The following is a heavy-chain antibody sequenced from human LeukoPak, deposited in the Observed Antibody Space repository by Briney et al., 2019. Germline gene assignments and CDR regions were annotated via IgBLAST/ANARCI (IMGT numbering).Heavy chain of an antibody. D-gene: IGHD2-2*01. CDR1: GYTFTSYD. CDR2: MNPNSGNT. Sequence: GASVKISCKASGYTFTSYDINWVRRATGQGLEWMGWMNPNSGNTGYAQKFQGRVTMTRNTSISTAYMELSSLRSEDTAVYYCARGRRRAAIDYDYWGQGTLVTVSS. CDR3: ARGRRRAAIDYDY. J-gene: IGHJ4*02. V-gene: IGHV1-8*01.